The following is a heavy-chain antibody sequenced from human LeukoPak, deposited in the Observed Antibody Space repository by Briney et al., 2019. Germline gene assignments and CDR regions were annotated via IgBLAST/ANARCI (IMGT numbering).Heavy chain of an antibody. Sequence: GGSLRLSCAASGFTFSSYSMNWVRQAPGKGLEWVSSISSSGIYIYNADSVKGRFTISRDNAKNSLSLQMNSLRAEDTAVYYCGRGYTDILILPAAFPPDYWGQGTLVTVS. CDR3: GRGYTDILILPAAFPPDY. V-gene: IGHV3-21*01. J-gene: IGHJ4*02. D-gene: IGHD2-2*01. CDR1: GFTFSSYS. CDR2: ISSSGIYI.